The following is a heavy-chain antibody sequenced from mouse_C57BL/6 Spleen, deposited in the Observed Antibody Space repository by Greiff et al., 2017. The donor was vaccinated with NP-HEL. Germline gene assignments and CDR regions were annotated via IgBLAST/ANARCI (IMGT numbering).Heavy chain of an antibody. D-gene: IGHD2-3*01. Sequence: QVQLKQSGPELVKPGASVKISCKASGYAFSSSWMNWVKQRPGKGLEWIGRIYPGDGDTNYNGKFKGKATLTADKSSSTAYMQLSSLTSEDSAVYFCATIYDGWYFDVWGTGTTVTVSS. CDR3: ATIYDGWYFDV. V-gene: IGHV1-82*01. CDR2: IYPGDGDT. J-gene: IGHJ1*03. CDR1: GYAFSSSW.